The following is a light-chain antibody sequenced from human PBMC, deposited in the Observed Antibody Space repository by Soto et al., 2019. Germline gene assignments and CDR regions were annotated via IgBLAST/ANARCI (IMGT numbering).Light chain of an antibody. V-gene: IGKV1-33*01. CDR3: QQYESLPIT. Sequence: DIQMTQSPSSLSASAGDRVTITCQATHDITNFLNWYQQEPGKAPKLLINDASNLETGVPSRFSGSGSGTYFTFTISSLQPEDIATYYCQQYESLPITFGGGTKVEIK. CDR1: HDITNF. CDR2: DAS. J-gene: IGKJ4*01.